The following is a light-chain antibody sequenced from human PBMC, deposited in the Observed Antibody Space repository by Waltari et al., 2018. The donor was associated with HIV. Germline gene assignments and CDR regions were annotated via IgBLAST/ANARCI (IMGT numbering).Light chain of an antibody. J-gene: IGLJ1*01. CDR3: KTRDRSGNLYI. V-gene: IGLV3-19*01. CDR1: NLRTYY. Sequence: SSELTQDPTVSVALGQTVKITCKWDNLRTYYASWYQQKPGQAPVLVSYGKNKRPSEISDRFSSSASRNTASLTITGAQAEDEADYYCKTRDRSGNLYIFGTGTTVT. CDR2: GKN.